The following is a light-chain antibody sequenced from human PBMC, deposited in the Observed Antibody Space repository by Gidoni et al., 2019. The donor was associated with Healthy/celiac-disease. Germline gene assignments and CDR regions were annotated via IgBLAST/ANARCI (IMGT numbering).Light chain of an antibody. J-gene: IGLJ1*01. V-gene: IGLV2-11*01. CDR3: CSYAGSYTYV. CDR2: DVS. Sequence: QSALTQPRSVSVSPGQSVTISCPGTSSDVGSYNYVSWYQQHPVKAPKLMIYDVSKRPSGVPDRFSGSKSGNTASLTISGLQAEDEAYYYCCSYAGSYTYVVGTGTKVTVL. CDR1: SSDVGSYNY.